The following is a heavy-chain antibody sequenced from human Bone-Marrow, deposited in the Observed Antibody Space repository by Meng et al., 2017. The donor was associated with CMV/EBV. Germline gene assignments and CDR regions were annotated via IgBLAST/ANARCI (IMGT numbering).Heavy chain of an antibody. J-gene: IGHJ6*02. Sequence: SVKVSCKASGYTFTSYDINWVRQATGQGLEWMGGIIPIFGTANYAQKFQGRVTITTDESTSTAYMELSSLRSEDTAVYYCARGDSVVPAALDYYYGMEVWGQGTTVTVSS. CDR1: GYTFTSYD. CDR3: ARGDSVVPAALDYYYGMEV. D-gene: IGHD2-2*01. CDR2: IIPIFGTA. V-gene: IGHV1-69*05.